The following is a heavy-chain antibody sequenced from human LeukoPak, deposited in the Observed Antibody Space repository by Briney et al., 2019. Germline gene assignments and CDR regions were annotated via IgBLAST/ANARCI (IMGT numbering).Heavy chain of an antibody. CDR1: GFTFSSYA. CDR2: ISGSSDTT. D-gene: IGHD6-6*01. Sequence: TGGSLRLSCAASGFTFSSYAMTWVRQAPGKGLEWVSSISGSSDTTFYADSVKGRFTISRDNSKNTLYLEMNSLETDDTAVYYCTTVSSTSSDYWGQGTLVTVSS. V-gene: IGHV3-23*01. J-gene: IGHJ4*02. CDR3: TTVSSTSSDY.